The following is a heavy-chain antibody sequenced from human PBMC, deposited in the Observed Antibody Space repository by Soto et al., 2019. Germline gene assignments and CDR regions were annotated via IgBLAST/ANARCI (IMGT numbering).Heavy chain of an antibody. CDR3: ANDRAAATAGAFDI. J-gene: IGHJ3*02. CDR1: GFTFSSYG. Sequence: QVQLVESGGGVVQPGRSLRLSCAASGFTFSSYGMHWVRQAPGKGLEWVAVISYDGSNKYYADSVKGRFTISRDNSKNTLYLQMNSLRAEDTAVYYCANDRAAATAGAFDIWGQGTMVTVSS. V-gene: IGHV3-30*18. D-gene: IGHD6-13*01. CDR2: ISYDGSNK.